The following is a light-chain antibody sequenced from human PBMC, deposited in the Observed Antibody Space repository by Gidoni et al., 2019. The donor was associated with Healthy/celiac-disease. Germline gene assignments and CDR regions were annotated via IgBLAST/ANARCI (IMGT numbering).Light chain of an antibody. V-gene: IGKV4-1*01. Sequence: DIVMTQSPDSLAVSLGERATINCKSSQSVLYSSNNKNYLAWYQQKSGQPPKLLIYWASTRESGVPDRFSGSGSGTDFTLTISSLQAEDVAVYYCQQYYGSPFTFGGGTKVEIK. J-gene: IGKJ4*01. CDR2: WAS. CDR3: QQYYGSPFT. CDR1: QSVLYSSNNKNY.